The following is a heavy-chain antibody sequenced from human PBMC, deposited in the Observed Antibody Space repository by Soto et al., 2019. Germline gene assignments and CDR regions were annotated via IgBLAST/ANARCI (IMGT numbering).Heavy chain of an antibody. J-gene: IGHJ4*02. CDR3: AKDRLRSYATSDYYYFDY. V-gene: IGHV3-23*01. CDR1: GFTFSNYA. D-gene: IGHD3-22*01. CDR2: ISDSGGNT. Sequence: EVQLLESGGGLVQPGGSLRLACAASGFTFSNYAMGWVRQAPGKGLEWVSTISDSGGNTYYADSVKGRFTISGDGSRDTVYLQMNTLRAEDTAIYYCAKDRLRSYATSDYYYFDYWGQGALVTVSS.